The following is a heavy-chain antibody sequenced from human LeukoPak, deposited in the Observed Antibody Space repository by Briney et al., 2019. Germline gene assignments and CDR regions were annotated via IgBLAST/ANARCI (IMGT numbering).Heavy chain of an antibody. J-gene: IGHJ4*02. D-gene: IGHD3-10*01. CDR3: TTASGPVY. Sequence: GGSLRLSCAASGFTFSNAWMSWVRQAPGKGLEWVGRIKSKIDGGTTDYASPVKGRFTISRDDSKTTLFLQMNSLKTEDTAVYYCTTASGPVYWGQGTLVTVSS. CDR1: GFTFSNAW. CDR2: IKSKIDGGTT. V-gene: IGHV3-15*01.